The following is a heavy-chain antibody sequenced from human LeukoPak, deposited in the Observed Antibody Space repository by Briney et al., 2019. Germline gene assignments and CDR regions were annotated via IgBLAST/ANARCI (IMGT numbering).Heavy chain of an antibody. V-gene: IGHV3-21*04. D-gene: IGHD6-13*01. CDR1: GFTFSTYS. CDR3: AKKLYSIPHYFDY. J-gene: IGHJ4*02. CDR2: ISSTSYYI. Sequence: PGGSLRLSCAASGFTFSTYSMNWVRQAPGRGLEWVSSISSTSYYIYYADSVKGRFTISRDNAKNSLYLQMNSLRAEDTAVYYCAKKLYSIPHYFDYWGQGTLVTVSS.